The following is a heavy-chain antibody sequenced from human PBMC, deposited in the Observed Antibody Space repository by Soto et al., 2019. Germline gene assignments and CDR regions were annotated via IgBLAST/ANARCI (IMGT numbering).Heavy chain of an antibody. J-gene: IGHJ4*02. CDR2: IWYDGSNK. CDR3: VRDFWSGYYTPPGY. D-gene: IGHD3-3*01. V-gene: IGHV3-33*08. Sequence: PGGSLRLSCAASGFTFSNYDMGWVRQAPGKGLEWVAVIWYDGSNKYYADSVKGRFTISRDNSKNTLYLQMNSLRAEDTAVYYCVRDFWSGYYTPPGYWGQGTLVTVSS. CDR1: GFTFSNYD.